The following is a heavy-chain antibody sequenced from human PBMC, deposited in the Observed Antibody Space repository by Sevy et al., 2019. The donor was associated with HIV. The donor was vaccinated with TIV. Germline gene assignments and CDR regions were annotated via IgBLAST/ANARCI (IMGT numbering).Heavy chain of an antibody. CDR3: ARAPPQWELLGYYFDY. D-gene: IGHD1-26*01. V-gene: IGHV1-69*13. J-gene: IGHJ4*02. CDR2: IIPIFGTA. CDR1: GGTFSSYA. Sequence: ASVKVSCKASGGTFSSYAISWVRQAPGQGLEWMGGIIPIFGTANYAQKFQGGVTITADESTSTAYMELSSLRSEDTAVYYCARAPPQWELLGYYFDYWGQGTLVTVSS.